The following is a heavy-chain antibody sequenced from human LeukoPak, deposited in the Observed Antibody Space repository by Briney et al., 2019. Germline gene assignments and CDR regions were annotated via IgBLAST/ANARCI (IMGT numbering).Heavy chain of an antibody. J-gene: IGHJ6*02. D-gene: IGHD1-26*01. V-gene: IGHV3-49*04. Sequence: GRSLRLSCTASGFTFGDYIMSWVRQAPGKGLEWVGFIRGKAYGGTTEYAASVKGRFTISRDDSKGIAYLQVNSLKTEDTAVYYCTRDGSGMHYGMDVWGQGTTVTVSS. CDR1: GFTFGDYI. CDR3: TRDGSGMHYGMDV. CDR2: IRGKAYGGTT.